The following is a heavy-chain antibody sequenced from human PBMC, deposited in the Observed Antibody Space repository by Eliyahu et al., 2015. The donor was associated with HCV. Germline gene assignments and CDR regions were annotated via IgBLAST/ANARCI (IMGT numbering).Heavy chain of an antibody. D-gene: IGHD1-26*01. Sequence: QVQLVQSGAEMKKPGASVSVSCKASGYTFTTYXXSWLRQAPGQGLEWMGWISVSNGDTKYAQKLQDRVSITTDTSANTAYMELRSLRSDDTAMYYCARVDYRGRTGQNHDTFDIWGQGTMVTVSS. CDR3: ARVDYRGRTGQNHDTFDI. CDR2: ISVSNGDT. J-gene: IGHJ3*02. CDR1: GYTFTTYX. V-gene: IGHV1-18*04.